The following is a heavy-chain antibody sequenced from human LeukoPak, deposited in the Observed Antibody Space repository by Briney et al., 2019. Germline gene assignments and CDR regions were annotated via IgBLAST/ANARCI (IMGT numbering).Heavy chain of an antibody. CDR2: IYHSGST. J-gene: IGHJ5*02. CDR3: ARVSSGSYLGADWFDP. D-gene: IGHD1-26*01. Sequence: SSETLSLTCTVSDYSISSGYYWGWIRQPPGQGLEWIRSIYHSGSTYYNPSLKSRVTISVDTSKNQFSLKLSSVTAADTAVYYCARVSSGSYLGADWFDPWGQGTLVTVSS. V-gene: IGHV4-38-2*02. CDR1: DYSISSGYY.